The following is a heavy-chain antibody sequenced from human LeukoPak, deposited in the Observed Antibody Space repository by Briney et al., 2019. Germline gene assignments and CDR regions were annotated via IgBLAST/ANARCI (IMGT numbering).Heavy chain of an antibody. Sequence: GGSLRLSCAASGFTFSSYTMNWVRQAPGKGLEWVSYIRSSGITIYYADSVKGRFTISRDTATNSLFLQMNSLRAEDTAVYYCAKFSGFYYGSGFDYWGQGTLVTVSS. V-gene: IGHV3-48*01. CDR2: IRSSGITI. CDR3: AKFSGFYYGSGFDY. CDR1: GFTFSSYT. D-gene: IGHD3-10*01. J-gene: IGHJ4*02.